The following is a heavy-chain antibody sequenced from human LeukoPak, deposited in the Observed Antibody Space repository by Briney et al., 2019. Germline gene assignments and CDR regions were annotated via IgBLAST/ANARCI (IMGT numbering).Heavy chain of an antibody. CDR3: ARDGRMVRGVIISYAFDI. J-gene: IGHJ3*02. CDR1: GFTFSSYA. D-gene: IGHD3-10*01. CDR2: ISYDGSNK. Sequence: PGGSLRLSCAASGFTFSSYAMHWVRQAPGKGLEWVAVISYDGSNKYNADSVKGRFTISRDNSKNTLYLQMNSLRAEDTAVYYCARDGRMVRGVIISYAFDIWGQGTMVTVSS. V-gene: IGHV3-30*04.